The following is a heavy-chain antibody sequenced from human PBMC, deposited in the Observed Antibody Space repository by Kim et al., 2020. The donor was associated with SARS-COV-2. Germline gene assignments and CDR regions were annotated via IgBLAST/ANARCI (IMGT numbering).Heavy chain of an antibody. CDR1: GFTFSTYA. D-gene: IGHD6-19*01. V-gene: IGHV3-23*01. J-gene: IGHJ5*02. CDR3: ARGAAVADTYYLTS. CDR2: IIDTGDAT. Sequence: GGSLRLSCVASGFTFSTYAMSWVRQAPGKGLEWVSSIIDTGDATYYADSVRGRFTISRDNSKKTLFLQINSLRGDDTAIYYCARGAAVADTYYLTSWGQGTLVTVSS.